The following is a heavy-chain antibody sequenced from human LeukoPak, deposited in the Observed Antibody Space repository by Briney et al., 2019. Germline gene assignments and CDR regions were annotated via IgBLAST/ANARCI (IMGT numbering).Heavy chain of an antibody. CDR2: ISAYNGNT. D-gene: IGHD3-3*01. CDR3: ARERALEWLREYYYYYMDV. V-gene: IGHV1-18*01. J-gene: IGHJ6*03. CDR1: GYAFTSYG. Sequence: ASVKVSCKASGYAFTSYGISWVRQAPGQGLEWMGWISAYNGNTNYAQKLQGRVTMTTDTSTSTAYMELRSLRSDDTAVYYCARERALEWLREYYYYYMDVWGKGTTVTVSS.